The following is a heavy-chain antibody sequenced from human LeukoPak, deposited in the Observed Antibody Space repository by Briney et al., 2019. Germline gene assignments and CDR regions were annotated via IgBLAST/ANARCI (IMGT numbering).Heavy chain of an antibody. CDR1: GFTFTDHY. CDR3: ARDHDWGVDY. J-gene: IGHJ4*02. V-gene: IGHV1-2*02. D-gene: IGHD7-27*01. Sequence: AAVTVSCKASGFTFTDHYMHWVRQAPGQGLEWMGWINGKRGDTNYAQNFQDRVTMTRDTSTSTVYMELSRLTVDDTAVYYCARDHDWGVDYWGQGTLVTVSS. CDR2: INGKRGDT.